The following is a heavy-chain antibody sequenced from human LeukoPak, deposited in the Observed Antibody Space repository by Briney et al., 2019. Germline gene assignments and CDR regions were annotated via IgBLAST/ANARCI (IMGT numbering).Heavy chain of an antibody. CDR3: ARVFSYYDSSGKGPGAFDI. CDR1: GGSISSYY. CDR2: IYYSGST. Sequence: SETLSLTCTGSGGSISSYYWSWIRQPPGKGLEWIGYIYYSGSTNYNPSLKSRVTISVDTSKNQFSLKLSSVTAADTAVYYCARVFSYYDSSGKGPGAFDIWGQGTMVTVSS. J-gene: IGHJ3*02. D-gene: IGHD3-22*01. V-gene: IGHV4-59*01.